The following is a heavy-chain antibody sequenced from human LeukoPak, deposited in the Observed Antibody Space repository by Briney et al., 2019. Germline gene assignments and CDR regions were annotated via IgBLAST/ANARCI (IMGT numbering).Heavy chain of an antibody. V-gene: IGHV3-7*01. D-gene: IGHD3-22*01. Sequence: PGGSLRLSCAASGFTFSSYWMTWARQAPGKGLEWVANIKQDESEKYYGDSVRGRFTISRDNAQNSLYLQMNSLRAEDTAVYYCARDNGYFSVDYWGQGILVTVSS. CDR3: ARDNGYFSVDY. J-gene: IGHJ4*02. CDR2: IKQDESEK. CDR1: GFTFSSYW.